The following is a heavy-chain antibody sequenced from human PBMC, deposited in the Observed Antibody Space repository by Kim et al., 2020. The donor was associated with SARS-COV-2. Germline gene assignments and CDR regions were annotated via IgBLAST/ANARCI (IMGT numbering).Heavy chain of an antibody. CDR1: GYTFTSYD. V-gene: IGHV1-8*01. CDR3: ARRLTYYDFWSGYYTKSTLDY. CDR2: MNPNSGNT. J-gene: IGHJ4*02. D-gene: IGHD3-3*01. Sequence: ASVKVSCKASGYTFTSYDINWVRQATGQGLEWMGWMNPNSGNTGYAQKFQGRVTMTRNTSISTAYMELSSLRSEDTAVYYCARRLTYYDFWSGYYTKSTLDYWGQGTLVTVSS.